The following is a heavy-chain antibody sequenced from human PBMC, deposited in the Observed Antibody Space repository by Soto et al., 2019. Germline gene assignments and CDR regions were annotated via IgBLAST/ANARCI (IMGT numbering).Heavy chain of an antibody. J-gene: IGHJ5*02. CDR2: IGTAGDT. CDR1: GFTFSSYD. D-gene: IGHD6-13*01. Sequence: GGSLRLSCAASGFTFSSYDMHWVRQATGKGLEWVSAIGTAGDTYYPGSVKGRFTISREDAKNSLYLQMNSLRAEDTAVYYCAREARSWYRGVWFDPWGQGTLVTVSS. V-gene: IGHV3-13*01. CDR3: AREARSWYRGVWFDP.